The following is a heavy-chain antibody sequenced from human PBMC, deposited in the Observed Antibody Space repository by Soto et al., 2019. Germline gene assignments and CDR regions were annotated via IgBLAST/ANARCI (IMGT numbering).Heavy chain of an antibody. J-gene: IGHJ4*02. CDR1: GFTFSSYA. D-gene: IGHD3-10*01. Sequence: GGSLRLSCAASGFTFSSYAMSWVRQAPGKGLEWVSAISGSGGSTYYADSVKGRLTISRDNSKNTLYLQMNSLRAEDTAVYYCAKDLSPYYGSGSANFDYWGQGTLVTVSS. V-gene: IGHV3-23*01. CDR3: AKDLSPYYGSGSANFDY. CDR2: ISGSGGST.